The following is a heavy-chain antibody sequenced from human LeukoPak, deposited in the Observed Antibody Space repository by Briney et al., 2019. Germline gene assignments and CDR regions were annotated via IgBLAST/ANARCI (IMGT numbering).Heavy chain of an antibody. V-gene: IGHV4-4*02. J-gene: IGHJ4*02. CDR3: ARVTSDYCGSGSYSWAFDY. CDR1: GGSISSSNW. D-gene: IGHD3-10*01. Sequence: PSETLSLTCAVSGGSISSSNWWSWVRQPPGKGLEWIGEIYHSGSTNYNPSLKSRVTISVDKSKNQFSLKLSSVTAADTAVYYCARVTSDYCGSGSYSWAFDYWGQGTLVTVSS. CDR2: IYHSGST.